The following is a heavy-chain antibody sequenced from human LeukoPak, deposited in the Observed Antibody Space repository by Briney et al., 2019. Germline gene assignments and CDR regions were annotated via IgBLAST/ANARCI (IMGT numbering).Heavy chain of an antibody. CDR1: GGTFSSYA. J-gene: IGHJ5*02. CDR2: IIPIFGTE. D-gene: IGHD6-13*01. Sequence: GASVKVSCKASGGTFSSYAISWVRQAPGQGLEWMGGIIPIFGTENYAQKFQGRVTITADKSTSTAYMELSSLRSEDTAVYYCARDLAAAGTWWFDPWGQGTLVTVSS. V-gene: IGHV1-69*06. CDR3: ARDLAAAGTWWFDP.